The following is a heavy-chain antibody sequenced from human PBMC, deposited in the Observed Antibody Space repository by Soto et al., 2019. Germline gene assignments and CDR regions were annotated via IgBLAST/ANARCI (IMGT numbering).Heavy chain of an antibody. D-gene: IGHD4-17*01. CDR1: GSTISSFY. CDR2: IYYRGNT. J-gene: IGHJ4*02. Sequence: PSETLSLTCTVSGSTISSFYWAWIRQPPGKGLEWIGSIYYRGNTNYNPSLKSRAIISVDSSKSQFSLRLNSVTTADTAVYYFPRVWGYYGDYPNFDYWGQGALVTVSS. V-gene: IGHV4-59*01. CDR3: PRVWGYYGDYPNFDY.